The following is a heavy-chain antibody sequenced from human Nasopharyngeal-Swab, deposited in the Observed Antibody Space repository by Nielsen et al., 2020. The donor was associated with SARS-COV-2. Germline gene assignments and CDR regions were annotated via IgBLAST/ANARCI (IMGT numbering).Heavy chain of an antibody. J-gene: IGHJ4*02. CDR1: GGSISSRRYY. CDR3: ARHIIVDYGGYFDC. D-gene: IGHD4-23*01. Sequence: SETLSLTCTVSGGSISSRRYYWGWIRQPPGKGLEWIGSIYYSGSTYYNPSLKSRVTISVDTSKNQFSLKLSSVTAADTAVYYCARHIIVDYGGYFDCWGQGTLVTVSS. CDR2: IYYSGST. V-gene: IGHV4-39*01.